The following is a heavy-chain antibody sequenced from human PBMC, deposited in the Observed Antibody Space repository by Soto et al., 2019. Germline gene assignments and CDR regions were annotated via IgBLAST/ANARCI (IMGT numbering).Heavy chain of an antibody. D-gene: IGHD3-9*01. CDR3: ARDILTGGIDY. V-gene: IGHV1-69*04. J-gene: IGHJ4*02. CDR1: GGTFSSYT. Sequence: SVKVSCKASGGTFSSYTISWVRQAPGQGLEWMGRIIPILSIANYAQKFQGRVTITADKSTSTAYMELSSLRSEDTAVYYCARDILTGGIDYWGQGTLVTVSS. CDR2: IIPILSIA.